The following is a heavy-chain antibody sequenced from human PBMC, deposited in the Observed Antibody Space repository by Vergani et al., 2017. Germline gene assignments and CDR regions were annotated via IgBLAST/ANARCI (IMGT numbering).Heavy chain of an antibody. J-gene: IGHJ6*04. CDR2: ISWNRGSI. D-gene: IGHD4-17*01. Sequence: EVQLVESGGGLVQPGRSLRLSCAASGFTFDDYAMHWVRQAPGKGLGWVSGISWNRGSIGYADSVKGRFTISRDNSKNTLYLQMNSLRAEDTAVYYCARSLSMTTVPRDVWGKGTTVTVSS. V-gene: IGHV3-9*01. CDR1: GFTFDDYA. CDR3: ARSLSMTTVPRDV.